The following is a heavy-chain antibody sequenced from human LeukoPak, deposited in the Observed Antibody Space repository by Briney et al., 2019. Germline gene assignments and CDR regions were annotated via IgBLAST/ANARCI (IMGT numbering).Heavy chain of an antibody. CDR1: GVSISSSSYH. CDR3: ASLLTYFDY. J-gene: IGHJ4*02. V-gene: IGHV4-39*01. CDR2: IYYSGST. D-gene: IGHD3-9*01. Sequence: SESLSLTCTVSGVSISSSSYHWGWIRQPPGKGLEWIASIYYSGSTYYSPSLKSRVTISVDTSKNQFSLKMSSVIAADTAVYYCASLLTYFDYWGQGTLVTVSS.